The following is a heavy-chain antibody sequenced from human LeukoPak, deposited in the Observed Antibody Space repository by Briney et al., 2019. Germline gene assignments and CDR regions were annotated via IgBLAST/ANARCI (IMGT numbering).Heavy chain of an antibody. Sequence: GGTLRLSCAASGFTFNTYDMSWVRQSPVKGLEWVSGLSGSGDRTYYTDSVKGRFTISRDNSKNTVYLQMNTLRAEDTALYYCARGGTLVRGGDPFDYWGQGTLVTVSS. J-gene: IGHJ4*02. CDR2: LSGSGDRT. CDR1: GFTFNTYD. D-gene: IGHD3-10*01. CDR3: ARGGTLVRGGDPFDY. V-gene: IGHV3-23*01.